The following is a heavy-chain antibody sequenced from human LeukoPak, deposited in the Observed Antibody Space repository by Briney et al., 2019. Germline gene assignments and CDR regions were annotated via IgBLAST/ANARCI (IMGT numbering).Heavy chain of an antibody. CDR2: INAGNGNT. V-gene: IGHV1-3*03. D-gene: IGHD4-17*01. J-gene: IGHJ5*02. CDR1: GYTFTSYA. CDR3: ARGGDYGDYLAWFDP. Sequence: GASVKVSCKASGYTFTSYAMHWVRQAPGQRLEWMGWINAGNGNTKYSQEFQGRVTITRDTSASTAYMELSSLRSEDMAVYYCARGGDYGDYLAWFDPWGQGTLVTVSS.